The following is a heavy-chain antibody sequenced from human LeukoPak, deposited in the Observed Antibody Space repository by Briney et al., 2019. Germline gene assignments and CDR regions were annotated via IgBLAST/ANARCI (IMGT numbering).Heavy chain of an antibody. D-gene: IGHD1-1*01. Sequence: PGGSLRLSCAASGFTFSTYSMSWVRQAPGKGLEWVSSIYPSGGRTYYADSVKGRFTISRDNSKNTVYLQMSSLRVADAAVYYCAKSPTGTRYFADFWGQGTLVTVSS. CDR2: IYPSGGRT. V-gene: IGHV3-23*01. CDR3: AKSPTGTRYFADF. CDR1: GFTFSTYS. J-gene: IGHJ4*02.